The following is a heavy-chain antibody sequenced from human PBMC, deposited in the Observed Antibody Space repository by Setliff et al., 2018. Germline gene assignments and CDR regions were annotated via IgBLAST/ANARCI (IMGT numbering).Heavy chain of an antibody. V-gene: IGHV2-70*04. Sequence: SGPTLVNPTQTLTLTCTFSGFSFSTSGMRVSWIRQPPGKALEWLARIDWDDYKFYRTSLKTRLTISKDTSETQVVLTMTNMDPVDTAMYYCARLPPLVQNNGASNHAFDVWGPGAVVTVSS. CDR3: ARLPPLVQNNGASNHAFDV. CDR1: GFSFSTSGMR. D-gene: IGHD6-6*01. J-gene: IGHJ3*01. CDR2: IDWDDYK.